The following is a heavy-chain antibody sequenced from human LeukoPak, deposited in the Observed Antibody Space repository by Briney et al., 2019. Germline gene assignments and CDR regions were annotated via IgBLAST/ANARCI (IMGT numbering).Heavy chain of an antibody. CDR2: FDPEDGET. CDR1: GYTLTELS. V-gene: IGHV1-24*01. J-gene: IGHJ5*02. CDR3: ARTSSSSWFDP. Sequence: ASVKVSCKVSGYTLTELSMHWVRQAPGKGLEWMGGFDPEDGETIYAQKFQGRVTMTRDTSTSTVYMELSSLRSEDTAVYYCARTSSSSWFDPWGQGTLVTVSS. D-gene: IGHD2-2*01.